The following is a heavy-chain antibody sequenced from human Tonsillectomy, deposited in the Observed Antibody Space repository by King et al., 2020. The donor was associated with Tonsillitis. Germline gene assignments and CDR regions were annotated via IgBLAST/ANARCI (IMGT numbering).Heavy chain of an antibody. CDR2: VFYSGST. J-gene: IGHJ6*03. Sequence: VQLKESGPGLLKPSETLSLTCDVPDDSITSYHWSWIRQPPGKGLEWIGFVFYSGSTNYNPSLKSRVTISVDTSKNQFSLKPTSVTAADTAVYFCARHNYNYIYPNYYYYMDVWGKGTTVTVSS. D-gene: IGHD1-1*01. V-gene: IGHV4-59*08. CDR1: DDSITSYH. CDR3: ARHNYNYIYPNYYYYMDV.